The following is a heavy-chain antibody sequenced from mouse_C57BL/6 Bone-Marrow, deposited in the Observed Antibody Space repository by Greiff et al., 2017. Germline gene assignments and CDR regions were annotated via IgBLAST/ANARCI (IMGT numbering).Heavy chain of an antibody. CDR1: GYTFTDYY. J-gene: IGHJ2*01. CDR2: INPNNGGT. CDR3: ARWSDYYGSSLDY. D-gene: IGHD1-1*01. Sequence: EVKLQQSGPELVKPGASVKISCKASGYTFTDYYMNWVKQSHGKSLEWIGDINPNNGGTSYNQKFKGKATLTVDKSSSTAYMELRSLTSEDSAVYYCARWSDYYGSSLDYWGQGTTLTVSS. V-gene: IGHV1-26*01.